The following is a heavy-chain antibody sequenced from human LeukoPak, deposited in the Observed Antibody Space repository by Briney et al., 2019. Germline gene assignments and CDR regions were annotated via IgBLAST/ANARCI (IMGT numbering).Heavy chain of an antibody. CDR3: ARGSRTGWYYFDY. J-gene: IGHJ4*02. D-gene: IGHD6-19*01. CDR1: GGTFSSYA. Sequence: ASVKVSCKASGGTFSSYAFSWVRQAPGQGLEWMGGIIPLLGTANYAQKFQGRVTITADTSSSTVYMELRSLRSDDTAVYYCARGSRTGWYYFDYWGQGTLVTVSS. CDR2: IIPLLGTA. V-gene: IGHV1-69*06.